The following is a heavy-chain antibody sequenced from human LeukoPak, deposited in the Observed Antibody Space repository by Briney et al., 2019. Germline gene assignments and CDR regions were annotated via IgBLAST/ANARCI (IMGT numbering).Heavy chain of an antibody. D-gene: IGHD5-18*01. V-gene: IGHV3-23*01. CDR1: GFTFSSYA. J-gene: IGHJ6*02. CDR2: ISGSGGST. CDR3: AEDSGYSYGQLYYYYGMDV. Sequence: GGSLRLSCAASGFTFSSYAMSWVRQAPGKGLEWVSAISGSGGSTYYADSVKGRFTISRDNSKNTLYLQMNSLRAEDTAVYYCAEDSGYSYGQLYYYYGMDVWGQGTTVTVSS.